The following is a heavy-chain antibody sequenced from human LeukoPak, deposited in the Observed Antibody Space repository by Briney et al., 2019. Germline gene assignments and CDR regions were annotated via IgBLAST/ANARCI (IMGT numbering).Heavy chain of an antibody. CDR1: GCTFTSYG. D-gene: IGHD5-18*01. CDR3: ARGPKSNSYGYWIFSF. V-gene: IGHV1-18*01. CDR2: ISPFNGNT. J-gene: IGHJ4*02. Sequence: AASVKVSCKASGCTFTSYGISWVRQAPGQGLEWMGWISPFNGNTNYAQKLQGRVTMTTDTSTSTAYMELRSLRSDDTAVYYCARGPKSNSYGYWIFSFWGQGTLVTVSS.